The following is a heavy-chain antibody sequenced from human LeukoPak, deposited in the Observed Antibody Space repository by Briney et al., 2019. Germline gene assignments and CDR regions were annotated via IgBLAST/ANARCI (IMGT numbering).Heavy chain of an antibody. D-gene: IGHD4-23*01. CDR1: GYTLTELS. V-gene: IGHV1-24*01. Sequence: ASVKVSCKVSGYTLTELSMQWVRQAPGKGLESMGGFDPEDGETIYAQKFQGRVTMTEDTSTDTAYMELSSLRSEDTAVYYCARSGGVVTDYFDYWGQGTLVTVSS. J-gene: IGHJ4*02. CDR2: FDPEDGET. CDR3: ARSGGVVTDYFDY.